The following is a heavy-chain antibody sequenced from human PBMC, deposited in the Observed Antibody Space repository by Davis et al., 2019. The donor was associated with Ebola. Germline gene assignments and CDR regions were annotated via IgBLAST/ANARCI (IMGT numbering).Heavy chain of an antibody. V-gene: IGHV4-34*01. D-gene: IGHD4-17*01. CDR2: INHSERT. Sequence: SETLSLTCAVYGGSFSGYYWSWIRQAPGKGLEWIGEINHSERTKYNPSLKSRVTISVDVSKNQFSLKMRSVTAADTAVYYCAGDRDYGDYGLDSWGQGILVTVSS. CDR1: GGSFSGYY. CDR3: AGDRDYGDYGLDS. J-gene: IGHJ4*02.